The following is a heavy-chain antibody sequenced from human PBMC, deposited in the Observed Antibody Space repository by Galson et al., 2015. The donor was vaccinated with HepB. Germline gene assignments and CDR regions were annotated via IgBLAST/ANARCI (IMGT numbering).Heavy chain of an antibody. V-gene: IGHV3-11*05. CDR1: GFTFSDDY. Sequence: SLRLSCAASGFTFSDDYMSWIRQAPGKGLDWISYISSGSDFTNYADSVRGRFTISRDNAKNSLYLQMNSLRVEDTAVYYCARARGSGPAAYFDYWGQGILVTVSS. D-gene: IGHD6-19*01. J-gene: IGHJ4*02. CDR2: ISSGSDFT. CDR3: ARARGSGPAAYFDY.